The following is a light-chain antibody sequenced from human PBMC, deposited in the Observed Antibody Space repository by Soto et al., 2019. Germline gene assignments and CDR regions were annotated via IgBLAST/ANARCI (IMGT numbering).Light chain of an antibody. CDR3: QQYGSSYPWT. CDR1: QSVSSNY. CDR2: GAS. J-gene: IGKJ1*01. V-gene: IGKV3-20*01. Sequence: EVVLTQYTATLSLSPGERATLSCRAIQSVSSNYLAWYQQKPGQAPRLLIYGASSRATGIPDRFSGSGSGTDFTLTIRRLEPEDFAVYYCQQYGSSYPWTFGQGTKVDIK.